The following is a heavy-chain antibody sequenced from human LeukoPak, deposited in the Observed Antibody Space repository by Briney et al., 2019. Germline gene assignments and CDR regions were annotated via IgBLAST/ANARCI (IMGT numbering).Heavy chain of an antibody. V-gene: IGHV3-21*01. J-gene: IGHJ4*02. CDR3: ARDRDYDSSGPLDY. CDR1: GFTFSSYS. CDR2: ISSSSSYI. Sequence: GGSLRLSCAASGFTFSSYSMNWVRQAPGKGLEWVSSISSSSSYIYYADSVKVRFTISRDKAKNALYLQMNSLRAEDRAVHYCARDRDYDSSGPLDYWGQGTLVTVSS. D-gene: IGHD3-22*01.